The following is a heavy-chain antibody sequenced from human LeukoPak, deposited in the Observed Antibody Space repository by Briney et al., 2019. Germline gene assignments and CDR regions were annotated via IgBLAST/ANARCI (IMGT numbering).Heavy chain of an antibody. J-gene: IGHJ6*02. V-gene: IGHV4-59*01. CDR3: ARDKAVVVAATRDYYYYGMDV. D-gene: IGHD2-15*01. CDR1: GGAISSYY. CDR2: IYYSGST. Sequence: SETLSLTCTVSGGAISSYYWSWVRQPPGKGLEWIGYIYYSGSTNYNPSLKRRVTISVDTSKHQFSLKLSSVTAADTAVYYCARDKAVVVAATRDYYYYGMDVWGQGTTVTVPS.